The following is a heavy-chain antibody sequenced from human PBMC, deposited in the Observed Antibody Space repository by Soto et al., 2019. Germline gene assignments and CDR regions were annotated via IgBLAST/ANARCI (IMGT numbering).Heavy chain of an antibody. J-gene: IGHJ4*02. CDR3: AKKITIYAVDPADY. CDR2: MSANGDAA. V-gene: IGHV3-23*01. D-gene: IGHD3-3*01. Sequence: GGSLRLSCTASGFTFSNYGMSWVRQAPGKGLEWVSVMSANGDAAYYADSVKGRFTISRDNSKNTLYLQMNSLRAEDTAVYFCAKKITIYAVDPADYWGQGTQLTVSS. CDR1: GFTFSNYG.